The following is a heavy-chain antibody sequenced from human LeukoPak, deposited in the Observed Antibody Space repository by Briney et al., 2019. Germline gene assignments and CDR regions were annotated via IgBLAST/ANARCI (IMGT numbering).Heavy chain of an antibody. CDR2: ISADNGNT. Sequence: ASVKVSCKASGYTFSSYAISWVRQAPGQGLEWMGWISADNGNTNYAQKLQGRVTMTTDTSTSTAYMELRSLRSDDTAVYYCARWAVAGTGWFDPWGQGTLVTVSS. V-gene: IGHV1-18*04. CDR3: ARWAVAGTGWFDP. CDR1: GYTFSSYA. J-gene: IGHJ5*02. D-gene: IGHD6-19*01.